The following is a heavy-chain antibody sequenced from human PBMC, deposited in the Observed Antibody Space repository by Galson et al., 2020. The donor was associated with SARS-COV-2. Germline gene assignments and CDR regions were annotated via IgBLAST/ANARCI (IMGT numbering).Heavy chain of an antibody. CDR3: SREALSLGYSVFDY. D-gene: IGHD5-18*01. Sequence: SQTLSLTCTVSSGSVRNVGFYWNWIRQQPGRGLEWIGYISNSGRTYFNPSLLSRVTMSVDTSMNQFSLKVSSVTAADTAVYYCSREALSLGYSVFDYWGQGILVTVSS. J-gene: IGHJ4*02. V-gene: IGHV4-31*03. CDR2: ISNSGRT. CDR1: SGSVRNVGFY.